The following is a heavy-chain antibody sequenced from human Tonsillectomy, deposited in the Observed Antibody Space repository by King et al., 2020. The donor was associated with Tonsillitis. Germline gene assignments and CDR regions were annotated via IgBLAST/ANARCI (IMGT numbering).Heavy chain of an antibody. Sequence: VQLQESGPGLVKPSETLSLTCTVSGGSISSYYWSWIRQPPGKGLEWIGYIYYSGSTNYKSSLKSRVTISVDTSKNQFSLKLSSVTAADTAVYYCARAARGMIVVGETAFDIWGQGTMVTVSS. CDR2: IYYSGST. CDR1: GGSISSYY. J-gene: IGHJ3*02. CDR3: ARAARGMIVVGETAFDI. V-gene: IGHV4-59*01. D-gene: IGHD3-22*01.